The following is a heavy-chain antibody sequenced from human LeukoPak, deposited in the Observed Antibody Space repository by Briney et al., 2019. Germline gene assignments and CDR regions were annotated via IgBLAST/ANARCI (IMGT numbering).Heavy chain of an antibody. V-gene: IGHV1-69*05. D-gene: IGHD2-2*01. Sequence: APVKVSCKASGYTFTSYDINWLRQAPGQGLEWMGGIIPIFGTANYAQKFQGRVTITTDESTSTAYMELSSLRSEDAAVYYCASGPSDVVVPAAHFDYWGQGTLVTVSS. J-gene: IGHJ4*02. CDR2: IIPIFGTA. CDR1: GYTFTSYD. CDR3: ASGPSDVVVPAAHFDY.